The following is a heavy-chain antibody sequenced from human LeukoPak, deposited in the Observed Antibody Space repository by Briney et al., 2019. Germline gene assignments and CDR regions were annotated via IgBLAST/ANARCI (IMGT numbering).Heavy chain of an antibody. D-gene: IGHD2-15*01. CDR2: INHSGST. CDR3: ARARVGSYFDY. Sequence: NPSETLSLTCAVYGGSFSGYYWSWIRQPPGKGLEWIGEINHSGSTNYNPSLKSRVTISVDTSKNQFSLKPSSVTAADTAVYYCARARVGSYFDYWGQGTLVTVSS. J-gene: IGHJ4*02. CDR1: GGSFSGYY. V-gene: IGHV4-34*01.